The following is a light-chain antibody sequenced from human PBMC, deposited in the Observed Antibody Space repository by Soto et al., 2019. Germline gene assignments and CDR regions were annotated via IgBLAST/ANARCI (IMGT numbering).Light chain of an antibody. Sequence: IQLTQSPSSLSASVGDRVTITCWASQGISSYLAWYQQKPGKAPKVLISAASTLQSGVPSRFSGSGYGTDFTLTISSLQPEDFATYYCQQLKSYPLTFGGGTKMEIK. CDR3: QQLKSYPLT. J-gene: IGKJ4*01. V-gene: IGKV1-9*01. CDR1: QGISSY. CDR2: AAS.